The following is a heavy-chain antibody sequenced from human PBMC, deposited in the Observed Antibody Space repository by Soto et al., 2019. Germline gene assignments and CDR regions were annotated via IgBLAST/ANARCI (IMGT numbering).Heavy chain of an antibody. CDR1: GDTFNSYA. Sequence: QVQLMQSGAEVKKPGSSVKVSCKASGDTFNSYAVNWVRQSPGQGLEWMGGIIPIFGAANYAEKFQGRVTITADESTSTVDMELRSLRSDDTAVVYCARELRITTAGPRPYDDWGQGTLVTVSS. CDR2: IIPIFGAA. CDR3: ARELRITTAGPRPYDD. J-gene: IGHJ4*02. V-gene: IGHV1-69*12. D-gene: IGHD6-13*01.